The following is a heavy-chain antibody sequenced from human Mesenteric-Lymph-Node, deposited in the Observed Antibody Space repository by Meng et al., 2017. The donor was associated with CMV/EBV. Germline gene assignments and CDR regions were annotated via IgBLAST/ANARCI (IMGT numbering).Heavy chain of an antibody. V-gene: IGHV3-73*01. CDR2: IVIKTQNYAT. CDR3: ARSDIRGDAFDI. Sequence: LSLTGAASGFTFSHSAVDWVRQASGKGLEWVARIVIKTQNYATGYSASVKGRFSISRDDSKSTAYLQMNSLRTEDTAMYYCARSDIRGDAFDIWGQGTMVTVSS. D-gene: IGHD2-15*01. J-gene: IGHJ3*02. CDR1: GFTFSHSA.